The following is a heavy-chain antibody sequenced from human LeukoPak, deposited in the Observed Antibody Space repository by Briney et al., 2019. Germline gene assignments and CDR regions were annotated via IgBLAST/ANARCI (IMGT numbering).Heavy chain of an antibody. CDR2: ISSSGSTI. CDR1: GFTFSDYY. D-gene: IGHD1-7*01. J-gene: IGHJ6*03. CDR3: ARDELELLSGYYYMDA. Sequence: GGSLRLSCAASGFTFSDYYMSWIRQAPGKGLEWVSYISSSGSTIYYADSVKGRFTISRDNAKNSLYLQMNSLRAEDTAVYYCARDELELLSGYYYMDAWGKGTTVTVSS. V-gene: IGHV3-11*01.